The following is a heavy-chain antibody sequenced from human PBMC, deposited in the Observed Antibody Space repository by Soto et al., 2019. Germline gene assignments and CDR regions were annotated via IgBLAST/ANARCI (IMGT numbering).Heavy chain of an antibody. Sequence: QVQLQELGTGVVKPSGTLSLTCAVSGDSISSDYWWSWVRQTPGKGLEWIGDMYHRGSTNYNPSLKSRVTISVDKSKNQFSLKLSSVTAADTAVYYCARGVAGIAGWFDPWGQGTLVTVSS. V-gene: IGHV4-4*02. CDR2: MYHRGST. D-gene: IGHD6-19*01. J-gene: IGHJ5*02. CDR1: GDSISSDYW. CDR3: ARGVAGIAGWFDP.